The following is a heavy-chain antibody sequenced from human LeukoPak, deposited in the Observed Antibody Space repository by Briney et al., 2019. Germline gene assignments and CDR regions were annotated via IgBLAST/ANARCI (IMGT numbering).Heavy chain of an antibody. V-gene: IGHV1-3*01. CDR2: INAGNGNT. CDR3: ARDPKGYSYGSVRPNYYYYGMDV. D-gene: IGHD5-18*01. Sequence: GGSLRLSCAASGFTFSSYGMHWVRQAPGQRLEWMGWINAGNGNTKYSQKFQGRVTITRDTSASTAYMELSSLRSEDTAVYYCARDPKGYSYGSVRPNYYYYGMDVWGQGTTVTVSS. CDR1: GFTFSSYG. J-gene: IGHJ6*02.